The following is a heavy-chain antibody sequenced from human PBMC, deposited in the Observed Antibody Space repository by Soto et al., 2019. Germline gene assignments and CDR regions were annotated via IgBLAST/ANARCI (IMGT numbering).Heavy chain of an antibody. Sequence: PGESLKISCKGSGYSFTSYWIGWVRQMPGKGLEWMGIIYPGDSDTRYSPSFQGQVTISADKSISTAYLQWSSLKASDTAMYYCARHSLYCSGGSCYSWWVPWFDPWGQGTLVTVSS. J-gene: IGHJ5*02. CDR1: GYSFTSYW. V-gene: IGHV5-51*01. D-gene: IGHD2-15*01. CDR2: IYPGDSDT. CDR3: ARHSLYCSGGSCYSWWVPWFDP.